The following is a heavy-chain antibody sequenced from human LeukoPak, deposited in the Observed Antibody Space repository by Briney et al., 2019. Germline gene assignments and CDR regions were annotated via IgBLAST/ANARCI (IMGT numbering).Heavy chain of an antibody. J-gene: IGHJ4*02. Sequence: SETLSLTCTVSGGSISSYYWSWIRQPPGKGLEWIGYIYYSGSTNYNPSLKSRVTISVDTSKNQFSLKLSSVTAADTAVYYCARGVAAAGTDYWGQGTLVTASS. CDR3: ARGVAAAGTDY. CDR1: GGSISSYY. V-gene: IGHV4-59*12. D-gene: IGHD6-13*01. CDR2: IYYSGST.